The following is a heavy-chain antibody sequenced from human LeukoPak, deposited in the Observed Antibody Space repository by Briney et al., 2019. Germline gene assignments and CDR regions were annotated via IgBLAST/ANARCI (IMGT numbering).Heavy chain of an antibody. CDR2: IYTSGST. CDR3: ARDPLPSGDYGINY. J-gene: IGHJ4*02. CDR1: GGSISSYY. Sequence: PSETLSLTCTVSGGSISSYYWSWIRQPAGKGLEWIGRIYTSGSTNYNPSLKSRVTMSVGTSKNQFSLKLSSVTAADTAVYYCARDPLPSGDYGINYWGPGTLVTVSS. V-gene: IGHV4-4*07. D-gene: IGHD3-16*01.